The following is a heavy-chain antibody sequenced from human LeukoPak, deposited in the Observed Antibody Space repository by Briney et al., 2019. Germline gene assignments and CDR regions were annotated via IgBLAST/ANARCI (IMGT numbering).Heavy chain of an antibody. CDR2: IWYDGSNK. CDR3: ARWGSGYYNLDY. D-gene: IGHD3-9*01. J-gene: IGHJ4*02. CDR1: GFTVSSNY. V-gene: IGHV3-33*08. Sequence: PGGSLRLSCAASGFTVSSNYMNWVRQAPGKGLEWVAIIWYDGSNKYYADSVKGRFTISRDNSKNTLYLQMNSLRAEDTAAYYCARWGSGYYNLDYWGQGTLVTVSS.